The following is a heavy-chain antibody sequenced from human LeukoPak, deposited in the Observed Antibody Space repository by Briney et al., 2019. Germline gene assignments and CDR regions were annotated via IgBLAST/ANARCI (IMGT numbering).Heavy chain of an antibody. CDR1: GYTFTGYY. CDR2: INPNSGGT. CDR3: ARVITGGWYGLGYFDY. J-gene: IGHJ4*02. V-gene: IGHV1-2*02. D-gene: IGHD6-19*01. Sequence: GASVKASCRASGYTFTGYYMHWVRQAPGQGLEWMGWINPNSGGTNYAQKFQGRVTMTRDTSISTAYMELSRLRSDDTAVYYCARVITGGWYGLGYFDYWGQGTLVTVSS.